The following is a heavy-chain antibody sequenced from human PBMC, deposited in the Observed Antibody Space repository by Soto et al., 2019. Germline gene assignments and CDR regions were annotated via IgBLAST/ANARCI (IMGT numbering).Heavy chain of an antibody. CDR1: GFSLSTPGVG. J-gene: IGHJ4*02. CDR3: AHRGGATVGLYYFDY. CDR2: IYWHDDK. V-gene: IGHV2-5*01. Sequence: SGPTLVNPTQTLTLTCTFSGFSLSTPGVGVNWIRQPPGKALEWLALIYWHDDKRYSPSLKSRLTITKDTSKNQVVLTMANMDPVDTATYYCAHRGGATVGLYYFDYWGLISLVTFSS. D-gene: IGHD3-16*01.